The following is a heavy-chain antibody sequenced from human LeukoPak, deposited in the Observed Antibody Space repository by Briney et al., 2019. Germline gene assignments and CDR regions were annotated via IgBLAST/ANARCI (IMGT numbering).Heavy chain of an antibody. CDR3: ARADCSSTSCSGV. CDR1: GGSFSGSY. V-gene: IGHV4-34*01. D-gene: IGHD2-2*01. J-gene: IGHJ6*02. Sequence: PSETLSLTCGVFGGSFSGSYWSWIRQPPGKGLEWIGEISHSGSISYNSSIKSRVTISVETSKNQFSLRLRSVTAADTAVYYCARADCSSTSCSGVWGQGTTVTASS. CDR2: ISHSGSI.